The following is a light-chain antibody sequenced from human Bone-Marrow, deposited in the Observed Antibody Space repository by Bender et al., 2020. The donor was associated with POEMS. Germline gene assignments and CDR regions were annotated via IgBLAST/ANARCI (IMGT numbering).Light chain of an antibody. CDR3: CSHVGSYTLV. CDR2: DDT. V-gene: IGLV3-21*02. CDR1: NIADKY. J-gene: IGLJ2*01. Sequence: SYVVTQTHSVSVAPGQTARITCGGHNIADKYVHWYQQKPGQAPILVVYDDTDRPSGVPERFSGSNSGNTASLTISGLQPEDEAEYHCCSHVGSYTLVFGGGTKLTVL.